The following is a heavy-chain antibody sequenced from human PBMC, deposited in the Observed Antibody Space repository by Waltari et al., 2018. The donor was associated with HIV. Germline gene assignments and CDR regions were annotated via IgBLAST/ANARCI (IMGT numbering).Heavy chain of an antibody. CDR3: EKVRTTVTAVFYFDI. CDR2: MSGGATGT. J-gene: IGHJ2*01. D-gene: IGHD4-17*01. V-gene: IGHV3-23*01. Sequence: EVQLLESGGGLVQPGGSLRLSCAASGFSFSSHAMSWVRQVPGKVVEWGGGMSGGATGTYYADSVKGRFTMARDKSKSTLYLEMNRLRADDSAVYYCEKVRTTVTAVFYFDILGRGAMVTVSS. CDR1: GFSFSSHA.